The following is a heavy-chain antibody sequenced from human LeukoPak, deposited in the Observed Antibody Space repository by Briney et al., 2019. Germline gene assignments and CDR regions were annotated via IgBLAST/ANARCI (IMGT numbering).Heavy chain of an antibody. CDR3: ARQSVTGNNGRGFFDY. CDR2: ISHTGSA. J-gene: IGHJ4*02. V-gene: IGHV4-38-2*01. Sequence: SETLSLTCAVSGYSITSPYHWGWIRQPPGKGLEWIGTISHTGSACYNTSLKSRVTMSVDTSKSQFSLKLSSVTAADTALYYCARQSVTGNNGRGFFDYWGQGTLVTVSS. CDR1: GYSITSPYH. D-gene: IGHD1-20*01.